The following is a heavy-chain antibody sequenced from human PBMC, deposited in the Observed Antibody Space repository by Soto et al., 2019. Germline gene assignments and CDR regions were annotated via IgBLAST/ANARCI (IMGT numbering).Heavy chain of an antibody. CDR2: IYYSGNT. V-gene: IGHV4-30-4*01. D-gene: IGHD6-13*01. J-gene: IGHJ4*02. Sequence: QVQLQESGPGLVKPSQTLSLTCIVSGGSISSDDHYWSWIRQPPGKGLEWIGYIYYSGNTNSNPSLKSRLFISLDTSKNQFSLQLTSVTAADTAVYYCATVRSRWNIDYWGQGTLVTVSS. CDR1: GGSISSDDHY. CDR3: ATVRSRWNIDY.